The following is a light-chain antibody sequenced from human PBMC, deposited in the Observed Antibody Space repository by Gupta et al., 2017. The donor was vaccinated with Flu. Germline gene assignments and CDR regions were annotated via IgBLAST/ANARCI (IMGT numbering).Light chain of an antibody. CDR2: SAN. CDR3: AAWEDSLKGYV. J-gene: IGLJ1*01. Sequence: TVDWYQQLPGTAPRLLISSANRRPSGVPERFAGSKSGTSASLAIGGLQSEDEAEYDWAAWEDSLKGYVCGSGTKVSVL. V-gene: IGLV1-44*01. CDR1: T.